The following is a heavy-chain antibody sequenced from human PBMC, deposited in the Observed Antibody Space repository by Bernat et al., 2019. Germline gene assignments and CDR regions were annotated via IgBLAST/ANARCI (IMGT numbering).Heavy chain of an antibody. V-gene: IGHV1-69*04. Sequence: QVQLVQSGAEVKKPGSSVKVSCKASGGTFSSYAISWVRQAPGQGLEWMGRIIPILGIANYAQKFQGRVTITADKSTSTAYMELSSLRSEDTAVYYCARDRTYMATIGFDYWGQGTLVTVSS. D-gene: IGHD5-24*01. CDR2: IIPILGIA. CDR1: GGTFSSYA. CDR3: ARDRTYMATIGFDY. J-gene: IGHJ4*02.